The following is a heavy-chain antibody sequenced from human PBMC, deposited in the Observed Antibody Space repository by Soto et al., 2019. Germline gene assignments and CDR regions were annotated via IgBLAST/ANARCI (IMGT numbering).Heavy chain of an antibody. Sequence: QVQLVQSGAEVKKPGASVKVSCKASGYAYTSYGISWVRQAPGQGLEWMGWISAYNGNTNYAQKLQGRVTMTTDTSTSSAYMALRILRSDDTAVYYCARADDSSGYYPDLFDYWGQGTLVTVSS. CDR2: ISAYNGNT. J-gene: IGHJ4*02. CDR3: ARADDSSGYYPDLFDY. D-gene: IGHD3-22*01. CDR1: GYAYTSYG. V-gene: IGHV1-18*01.